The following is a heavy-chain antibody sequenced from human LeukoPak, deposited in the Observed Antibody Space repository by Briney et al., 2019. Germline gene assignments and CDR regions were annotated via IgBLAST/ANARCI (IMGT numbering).Heavy chain of an antibody. J-gene: IGHJ5*02. D-gene: IGHD2-2*01. CDR2: IRYDGSNK. CDR3: ARKSPVDCGRAGCYGPFDP. Sequence: PGGSLRLSCAASGFTFSSYAMTWVRQAPGKGLEWVAFIRYDGSNKYYADSVKGRFTISRDNSKNMMYLQMNSLSAEDTAVYYCARKSPVDCGRAGCYGPFDPWGQGTLVTVSS. V-gene: IGHV3-30*02. CDR1: GFTFSSYA.